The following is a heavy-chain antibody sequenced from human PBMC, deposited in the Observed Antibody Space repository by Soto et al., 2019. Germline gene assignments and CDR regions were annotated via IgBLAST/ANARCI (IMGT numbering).Heavy chain of an antibody. D-gene: IGHD5-18*01. CDR1: GFTFSSYG. J-gene: IGHJ6*02. CDR2: IWYDGSNK. CDR3: ARSSGYSYGYVSNYYYYGMDV. Sequence: QPGGSLRLSCAASGFTFSSYGMHWVRQAPGKGLEWVAVIWYDGSNKYYADSVKGRFTISRDNSKNTLYLQMNSLRAEDTAVYYCARSSGYSYGYVSNYYYYGMDVWGQGTTVTV. V-gene: IGHV3-33*01.